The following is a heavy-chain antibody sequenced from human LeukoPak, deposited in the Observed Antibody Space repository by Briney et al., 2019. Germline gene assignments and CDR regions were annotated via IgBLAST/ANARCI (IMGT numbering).Heavy chain of an antibody. J-gene: IGHJ4*02. CDR1: GYTLTELS. D-gene: IGHD2-2*01. V-gene: IGHV1-24*01. CDR2: FDPEDGET. Sequence: ASVKVSCKVSGYTLTELSMHWVRQAPGKGLEWMGGFDPEDGETIYAQKFQGRVTMTEDTSTDTAYMELSSLRSEDTAVYYRATGYCSSTSCLDYWGQGTLVAVSS. CDR3: ATGYCSSTSCLDY.